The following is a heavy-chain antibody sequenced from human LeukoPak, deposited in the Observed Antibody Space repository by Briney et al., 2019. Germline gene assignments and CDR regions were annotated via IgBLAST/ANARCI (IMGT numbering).Heavy chain of an antibody. V-gene: IGHV4-4*07. CDR2: IYTSGRA. CDR1: GGSISSDY. Sequence: SETLSLTCSVSGGSISSDYWSWLRQPVGKGLEGIGRIYTSGRANYNPSLTSRVTMSVDTSKNQFSLKLSSVPAADTAVYYCASATWGDMAVAAPYAGAFDIWGQGTMVTVSS. D-gene: IGHD6-19*01. CDR3: ASATWGDMAVAAPYAGAFDI. J-gene: IGHJ3*02.